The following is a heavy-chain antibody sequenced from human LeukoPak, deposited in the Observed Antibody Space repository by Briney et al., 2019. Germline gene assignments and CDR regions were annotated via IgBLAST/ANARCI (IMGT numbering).Heavy chain of an antibody. CDR1: GGSISSYY. V-gene: IGHV4-59*01. CDR2: IYYSGST. D-gene: IGHD3-22*01. Sequence: PSETLSLTCTVSGGSISSYYWSWIRQPPGKGLEWIGYIYYSGSTSYNPSLKSRVTISVDTSKNQFSLKLSSVTAADTAVYYCARDRYGAYDSSGYQFDYWGQGTLVTVSS. CDR3: ARDRYGAYDSSGYQFDY. J-gene: IGHJ4*02.